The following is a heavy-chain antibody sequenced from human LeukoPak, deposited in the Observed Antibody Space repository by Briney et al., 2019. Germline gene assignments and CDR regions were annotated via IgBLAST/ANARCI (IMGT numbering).Heavy chain of an antibody. D-gene: IGHD1-7*01. Sequence: GGSLRLSCAASGFTVSSNYLSWVRQAPRKGLQWVSVIYSGGSTYYADSVKGRFTISRDNSKNTLYLQMNSLRAEDTAVYYCAKDLLTGTPCPFDYWGQGTLVTVSS. CDR1: GFTVSSNY. J-gene: IGHJ4*02. CDR3: AKDLLTGTPCPFDY. CDR2: IYSGGST. V-gene: IGHV3-53*01.